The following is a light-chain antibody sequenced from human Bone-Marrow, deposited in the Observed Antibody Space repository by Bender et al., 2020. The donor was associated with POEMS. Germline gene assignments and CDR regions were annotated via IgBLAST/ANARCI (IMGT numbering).Light chain of an antibody. CDR2: DDS. V-gene: IGLV3-21*01. J-gene: IGLJ3*02. CDR1: NIQRKS. Sequence: SYVLTQPPSMSVAPGQTARMTCGRDNIQRKSLQWYRQKPGQAPVLVIFDDSNRPSGIPERFSGSNSGNTATLAISRVEAGDEADYFCQVWDSGSDLRVFGGGTKLTVL. CDR3: QVWDSGSDLRV.